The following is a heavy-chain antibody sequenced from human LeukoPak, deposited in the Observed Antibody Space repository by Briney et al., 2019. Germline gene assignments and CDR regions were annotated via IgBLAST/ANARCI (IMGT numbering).Heavy chain of an antibody. Sequence: GGSLRLSCAASEFTFSTYAMSWVRQAPGKGREWVSVISGSGGTTNSADSVKGRFTISRDNSKNTLYLQMNSLRAEDTAAYYCARERGSSGGNTNGYFDYWGQGALVTVSS. V-gene: IGHV3-23*01. CDR1: EFTFSTYA. CDR3: ARERGSSGGNTNGYFDY. CDR2: ISGSGGTT. J-gene: IGHJ4*02. D-gene: IGHD4-23*01.